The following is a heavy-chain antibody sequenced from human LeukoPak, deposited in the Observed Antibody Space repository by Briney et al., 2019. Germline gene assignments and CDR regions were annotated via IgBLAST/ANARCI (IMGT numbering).Heavy chain of an antibody. CDR2: IKQDGSEK. J-gene: IGHJ4*02. Sequence: GGSLRLSCAASGFTVSSNYMSWVRQAPGKGLEWVANIKQDGSEKYYVDSVKGRFTISRDNAKNSLYLQMNSLRAEDTAVYYCARVYGDYVNYFDYWGQGTLVTVSS. CDR3: ARVYGDYVNYFDY. D-gene: IGHD4-17*01. CDR1: GFTVSSNY. V-gene: IGHV3-7*04.